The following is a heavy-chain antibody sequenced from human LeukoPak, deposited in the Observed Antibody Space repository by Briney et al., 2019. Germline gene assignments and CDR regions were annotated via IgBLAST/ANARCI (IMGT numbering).Heavy chain of an antibody. D-gene: IGHD3-10*01. Sequence: ASVKVSCKASGYTFTGYYMHWVRQAPGQGPEWMGGIYPNSGGTNYAQKFQGRVTMTRDTSITTAYMELSRLSSDDTAVYYCARVNERGSGSYYHFDYWGQGTLVTVSS. CDR1: GYTFTGYY. J-gene: IGHJ4*02. CDR3: ARVNERGSGSYYHFDY. V-gene: IGHV1-2*02. CDR2: IYPNSGGT.